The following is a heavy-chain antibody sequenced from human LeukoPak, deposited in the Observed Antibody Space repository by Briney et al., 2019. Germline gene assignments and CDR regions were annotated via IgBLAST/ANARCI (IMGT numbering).Heavy chain of an antibody. V-gene: IGHV3-23*01. D-gene: IGHD3-10*01. CDR3: AKDLFSGSGRAGNMDV. Sequence: EPGGSLRLSCAASGFTFSSYAMSWVRQAPGKGLEWVSAISAGGSTYYADSVKGRFTISRDNSKNTLYLQMNSLRAEDTAVYYCAKDLFSGSGRAGNMDVWGKGTTVTVSS. J-gene: IGHJ6*03. CDR1: GFTFSSYA. CDR2: ISAGGST.